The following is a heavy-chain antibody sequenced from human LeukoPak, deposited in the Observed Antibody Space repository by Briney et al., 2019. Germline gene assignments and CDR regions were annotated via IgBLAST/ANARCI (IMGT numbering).Heavy chain of an antibody. J-gene: IGHJ5*02. CDR1: GGSISSGDYY. D-gene: IGHD6-13*01. CDR3: AGIAAAGNWFDP. Sequence: SQTLSLTCTVSGGSISSGDYYWSWIRQPPGKGLEWIGYIYYSGSTNYNPSLKSRVTISVDTSKNQFSLKLSSVTAADTAVYYCAGIAAAGNWFDPWGQGTLVTVSS. V-gene: IGHV4-30-4*01. CDR2: IYYSGST.